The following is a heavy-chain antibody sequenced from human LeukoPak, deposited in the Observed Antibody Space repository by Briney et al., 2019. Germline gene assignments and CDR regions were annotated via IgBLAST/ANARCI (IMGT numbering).Heavy chain of an antibody. CDR3: ARGSFGGNTGIYYFEY. CDR1: GFTFSSFA. J-gene: IGHJ4*02. V-gene: IGHV3-30*03. CDR2: MSYDGGSNK. D-gene: IGHD4-23*01. Sequence: QPGGSLRLSCVTSGFTFSSFAMHWVRQAPGRGLEWVAFMSYDGGSNKFYADSVKGRFTISRDTAKNTVYLQLNSLRPEDTAVYYCARGSFGGNTGIYYFEYWGQGTLVTVSS.